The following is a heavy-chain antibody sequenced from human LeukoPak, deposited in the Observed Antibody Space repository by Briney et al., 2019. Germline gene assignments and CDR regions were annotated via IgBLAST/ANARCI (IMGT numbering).Heavy chain of an antibody. CDR1: VGSISSSNW. CDR3: ASNTMTRTGLDY. CDR2: IYDSGST. D-gene: IGHD3-22*01. J-gene: IGHJ4*02. V-gene: IGHV4-4*02. Sequence: SETLSLTCAVSVGSISSSNWWGWVRQPPGKGLDLIGEIYDSGSTTHTPSLKGRVIISVDKAKNQFYMKMRSVAAADTAIYYCASNTMTRTGLDYWGQGTLVTVSS.